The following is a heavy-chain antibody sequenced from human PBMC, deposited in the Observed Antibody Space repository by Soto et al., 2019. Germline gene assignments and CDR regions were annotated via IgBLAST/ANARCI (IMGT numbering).Heavy chain of an antibody. Sequence: QVQLVQSGAEVKKPGASVKVSCKASGYTFTGYYMHWVRQAPGQGLEWMGWINPNSGGTNYAQKFQGRVTMTRDTSISTAYMELSRLRSDDTAVYYCARDRVVPAAPIYYYYYYGMDVWGQGTTVTVSS. D-gene: IGHD2-2*01. CDR2: INPNSGGT. J-gene: IGHJ6*02. CDR1: GYTFTGYY. CDR3: ARDRVVPAAPIYYYYYYGMDV. V-gene: IGHV1-2*02.